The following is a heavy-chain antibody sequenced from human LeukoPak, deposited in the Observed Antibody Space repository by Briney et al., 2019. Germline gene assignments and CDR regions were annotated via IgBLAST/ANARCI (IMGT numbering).Heavy chain of an antibody. D-gene: IGHD5-24*01. CDR2: ISYSGST. CDR3: ARAGPRRDGYNADY. V-gene: IGHV4-59*01. CDR1: GSSISGYY. J-gene: IGHJ4*02. Sequence: PSETLSLTCTVSGSSISGYYWTWIRQPPGKGLEWIGYISYSGSTYYNPSLKSRATISVDTSKNQFSLRLSSVTAADTAVYYCARAGPRRDGYNADYWGQGTLVTVSS.